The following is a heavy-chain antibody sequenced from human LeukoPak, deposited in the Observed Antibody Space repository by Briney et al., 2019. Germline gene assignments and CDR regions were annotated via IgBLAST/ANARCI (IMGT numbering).Heavy chain of an antibody. CDR3: AREDRIAAAGSFDY. Sequence: RASETLSLTCTVSGGSISSGGYYWSWIRQPPGKGLEWIGYIYHSGSTYYNPSLKSRVTISVDRSKNQLSLKLSSVTAADTAVYYCAREDRIAAAGSFDYWGQGTLVTVSS. CDR1: GGSISSGGYY. D-gene: IGHD6-13*01. J-gene: IGHJ4*02. CDR2: IYHSGST. V-gene: IGHV4-30-2*01.